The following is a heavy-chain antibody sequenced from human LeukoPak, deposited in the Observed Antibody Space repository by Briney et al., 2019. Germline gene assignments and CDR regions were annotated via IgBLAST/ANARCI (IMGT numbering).Heavy chain of an antibody. D-gene: IGHD1-7*01. CDR2: IYKSAST. Sequence: PSETLSLTCVVSGDSIRNGGYTWTWIRQAPGKGLEWIGYIYKSASTYYTPSLKSRVTISIDRSKNQFSLNLTSVTAADTAVYYCARGGGSFANYFDTWGQGTLVTVSS. CDR3: ARGGGSFANYFDT. J-gene: IGHJ5*02. CDR1: GDSIRNGGYT. V-gene: IGHV4-30-2*01.